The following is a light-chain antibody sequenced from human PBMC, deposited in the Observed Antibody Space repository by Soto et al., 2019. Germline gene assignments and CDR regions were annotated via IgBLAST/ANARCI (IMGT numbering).Light chain of an antibody. Sequence: EIVLTQSPGTLSFSPGERATLSCRASHSVSSSYLAWYQQKPGQAPRLLIYGASSRATGIPARFSGSGSGTEFTLTISSLQSEDFAVYYCQQYNKWPRTFGQGTKV. V-gene: IGKV3D-15*01. CDR3: QQYNKWPRT. CDR1: HSVSSSY. J-gene: IGKJ1*01. CDR2: GAS.